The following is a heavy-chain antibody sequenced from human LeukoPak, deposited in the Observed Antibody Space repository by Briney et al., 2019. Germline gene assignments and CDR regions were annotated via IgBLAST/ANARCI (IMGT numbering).Heavy chain of an antibody. CDR1: GFTFSDYA. Sequence: PGGSLRLSCAASGFTFSDYAIHWVRQAPGKGLEWVSTINGNGNTPHYAGSVKGRFTISRDNSKDTVYLQMNSLRADDTAVYYCAKSRPPHGVTTTFDYWGQGTLVTVSS. V-gene: IGHV3-23*01. J-gene: IGHJ4*02. CDR2: INGNGNTP. D-gene: IGHD1-1*01. CDR3: AKSRPPHGVTTTFDY.